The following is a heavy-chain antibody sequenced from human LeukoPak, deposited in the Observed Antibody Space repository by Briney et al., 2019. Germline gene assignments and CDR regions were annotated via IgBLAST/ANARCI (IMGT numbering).Heavy chain of an antibody. CDR3: ARDRGRDRGTTYAVGY. Sequence: GGSLRLSCAASGFTFSSYWMHWVRQAPGKGLVWVSRLNSDGSTTDYADSVKGRFIISRDNAKNTLYLQMNSLRAEDTAVYYCARDRGRDRGTTYAVGYWGQGTLVTVSS. CDR1: GFTFSSYW. J-gene: IGHJ4*02. D-gene: IGHD1-14*01. CDR2: LNSDGSTT. V-gene: IGHV3-74*01.